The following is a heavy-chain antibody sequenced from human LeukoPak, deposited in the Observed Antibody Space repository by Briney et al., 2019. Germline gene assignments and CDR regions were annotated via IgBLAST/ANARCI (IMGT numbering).Heavy chain of an antibody. J-gene: IGHJ4*02. Sequence: GASVKVSCKASGYTFTNYGITWVRQTPGQGLEWMGWISAYNGHTKYAQKPQGRVTMTTDTSTSTAYMELRSLRSDDTAVCYCARDTGYSSSSDFWGQGTLVTVSS. D-gene: IGHD6-6*01. V-gene: IGHV1-18*01. CDR3: ARDTGYSSSSDF. CDR2: ISAYNGHT. CDR1: GYTFTNYG.